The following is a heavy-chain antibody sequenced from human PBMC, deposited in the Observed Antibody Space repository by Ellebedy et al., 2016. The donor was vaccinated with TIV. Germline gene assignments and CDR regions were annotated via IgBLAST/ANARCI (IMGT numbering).Heavy chain of an antibody. CDR2: IKSKTDGGTT. Sequence: GESLKISCAASGFTFSNSAMSWFRQAPGKGLEWVGRIKSKTDGGTTDYAAPVKGRFTISRDDSKNTLYLQMNSLKTEDTAVYYCTTDAYDYVWGSYRRGLGGGYWGQGTLVTVSS. J-gene: IGHJ4*02. CDR3: TTDAYDYVWGSYRRGLGGGY. V-gene: IGHV3-15*01. CDR1: GFTFSNSA. D-gene: IGHD3-16*02.